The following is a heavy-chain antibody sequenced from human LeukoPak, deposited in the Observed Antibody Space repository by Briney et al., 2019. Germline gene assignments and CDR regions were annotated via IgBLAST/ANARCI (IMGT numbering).Heavy chain of an antibody. CDR2: VSDSGTP. CDR1: GGSISGYY. CDR3: ARDRGSAGGFDY. V-gene: IGHV4-59*01. D-gene: IGHD6-13*01. Sequence: SETLSLTCTVSGGSISGYYWSWIRQTPGKGLEWIAYVSDSGTPNYNPSLNNRVTISRDTSKNQLFLKLSSVAAADTAVYYCARDRGSAGGFDYWGQGTLVTVSS. J-gene: IGHJ4*02.